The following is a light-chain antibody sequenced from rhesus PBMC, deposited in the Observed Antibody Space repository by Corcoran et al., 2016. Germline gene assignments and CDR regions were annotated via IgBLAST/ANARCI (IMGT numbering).Light chain of an antibody. CDR2: KAS. Sequence: DIQMTQSPSSLSASVGDTVTITCRASQGISSWLAWYQQKPGKVPKLLIYKASSLQSGVPSRFSGSGSGTDFTLTISSLQSEYFATYYCKQSNSRPYSFGQGTKVEI. CDR1: QGISSW. J-gene: IGKJ2*01. V-gene: IGKV1-22*01. CDR3: KQSNSRPYS.